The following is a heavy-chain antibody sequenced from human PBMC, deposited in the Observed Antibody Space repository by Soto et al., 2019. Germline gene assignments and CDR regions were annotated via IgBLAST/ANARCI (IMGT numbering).Heavy chain of an antibody. CDR1: GYTFTTYE. CDR2: MNLRSGDN. D-gene: IGHD2-8*01. Sequence: QVQLVQSGPDVKKPGASLRVSGKTSGYTFTTYEINWVRQAAGHGLERMGWMNLRSGDNGLGREFQGRVTLTRGTSTSTAYMDRTSLKLEDTAVYFCARVNGAIDHWGQGTLVTVSS. CDR3: ARVNGAIDH. J-gene: IGHJ4*02. V-gene: IGHV1-8*02.